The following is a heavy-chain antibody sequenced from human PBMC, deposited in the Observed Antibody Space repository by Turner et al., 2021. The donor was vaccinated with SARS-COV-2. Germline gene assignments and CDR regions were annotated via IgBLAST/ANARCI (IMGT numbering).Heavy chain of an antibody. J-gene: IGHJ6*02. V-gene: IGHV3-7*01. D-gene: IGHD1-1*01. CDR1: GFTFSSYW. Sequence: EVQLVESGGGLVQPGGSLRLSCAASGFTFSSYWMSWVRQDPGKGLEWVANIKQDESEKYYVDSVKGRFTISRDNAKNSLYLQMNSLRAEDTAVYYCARDHGYRAQVGYYGMGVWGQGTTVTVSS. CDR2: IKQDESEK. CDR3: ARDHGYRAQVGYYGMGV.